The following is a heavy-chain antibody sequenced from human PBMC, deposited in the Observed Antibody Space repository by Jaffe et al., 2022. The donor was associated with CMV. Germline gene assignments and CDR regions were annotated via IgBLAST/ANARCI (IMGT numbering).Heavy chain of an antibody. Sequence: EVQLLESGGGLVQPGGSLRLSCAASGFTFSSYAMSWVRQAPGKGLEWVSAISGSGGSTYYADSVKGRFTISRDNSKNTLYLQMNSLRAEDTAVYYCAKDSEKIVVVPSNWFDPWGQGTLVTVSS. CDR2: ISGSGGST. J-gene: IGHJ5*02. V-gene: IGHV3-23*01. CDR1: GFTFSSYA. D-gene: IGHD3-22*01. CDR3: AKDSEKIVVVPSNWFDP.